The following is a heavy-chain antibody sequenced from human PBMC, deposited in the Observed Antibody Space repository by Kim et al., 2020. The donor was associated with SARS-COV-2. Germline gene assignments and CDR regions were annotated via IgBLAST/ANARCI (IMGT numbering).Heavy chain of an antibody. CDR2: ISSSGHT. CDR1: GFSFSDNY. V-gene: IGHV3-11*06. J-gene: IGHJ4*02. Sequence: GGSLRLSCAASGFSFSDNYMTWIRQSPGQGLEWVSDISSSGHTTYTDSVKGRFTISRDNAKKSLYLQMNSLRVEDTAVYYCARDRDGYNSFDYWGQGTLDTVSS. CDR3: ARDRDGYNSFDY. D-gene: IGHD5-12*01.